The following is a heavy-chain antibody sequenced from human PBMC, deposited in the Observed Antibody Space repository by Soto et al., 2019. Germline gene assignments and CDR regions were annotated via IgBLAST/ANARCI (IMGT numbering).Heavy chain of an antibody. CDR1: GDSVTSGDYY. CDR3: ARIPVDTSMSYWYDP. V-gene: IGHV4-61*08. D-gene: IGHD5-18*01. J-gene: IGHJ5*01. CDR2: IYYSGNT. Sequence: PSETLSLTCTVSGDSVTSGDYYWSWIRQPPGKGLEWIGYIYYSGNTNYSPSLKSRVTISLDTSNNQFSLKLSSVTAADSAVYFSARIPVDTSMSYWYDPRGKGTMSTVCS.